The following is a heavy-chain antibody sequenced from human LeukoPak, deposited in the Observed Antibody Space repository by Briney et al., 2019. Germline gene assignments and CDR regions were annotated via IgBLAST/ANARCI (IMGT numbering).Heavy chain of an antibody. Sequence: ASVKVSCKASGYIFTAYYMHWVRPAPGQGLEWMGWLNPNSGGINYAQKFQGRVTMTRDTSISTAYLELNRLTSDDTAVYYCAREGIPGAGVDYWGQGTLVTVSS. CDR3: AREGIPGAGVDY. J-gene: IGHJ4*02. CDR2: LNPNSGGI. D-gene: IGHD6-13*01. CDR1: GYIFTAYY. V-gene: IGHV1-2*02.